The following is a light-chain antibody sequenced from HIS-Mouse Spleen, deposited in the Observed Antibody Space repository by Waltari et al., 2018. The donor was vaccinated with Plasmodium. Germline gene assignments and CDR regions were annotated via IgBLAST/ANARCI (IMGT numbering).Light chain of an antibody. CDR1: QSISSY. CDR2: AAS. V-gene: IGKV1-39*01. Sequence: DIQMTQSPSSLSASVGDRVTITCRASQSISSYLNWDQQKPGKAPNLLIYAASSLQSGVPSRFSGSGSGTDFILTISSLQPEDFATYYCQQSYSTWTFGQGTKVEIK. CDR3: QQSYSTWT. J-gene: IGKJ1*01.